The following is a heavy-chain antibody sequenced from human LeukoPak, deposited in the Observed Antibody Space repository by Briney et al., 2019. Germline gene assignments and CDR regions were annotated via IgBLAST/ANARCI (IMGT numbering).Heavy chain of an antibody. CDR1: GFTFSNYN. Sequence: GGSLRLSCAASGFTFSNYNMNWVRQAPGKGLEWVANIKQDGSEKYYVDSVKGRFTISRDNAKNSLYLQMNSLRAEDTAVYYCARVGLRFLEWLNNWFDPWGQGTLVTVSS. CDR2: IKQDGSEK. CDR3: ARVGLRFLEWLNNWFDP. J-gene: IGHJ5*02. D-gene: IGHD3-3*01. V-gene: IGHV3-7*01.